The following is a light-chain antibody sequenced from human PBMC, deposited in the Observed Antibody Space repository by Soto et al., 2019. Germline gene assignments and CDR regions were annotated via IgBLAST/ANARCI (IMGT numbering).Light chain of an antibody. Sequence: EIVLTQSPGTLSLSPVERATLSCMASQSVSSSYLAWYQQRPGQAPRLLIYGASNRATGIPDRFSGSGSGTDFTLTISRLEPEDFAVYFCQQYGNSPLTFGGGTKVDIK. CDR3: QQYGNSPLT. J-gene: IGKJ4*01. CDR1: QSVSSSY. V-gene: IGKV3-20*01. CDR2: GAS.